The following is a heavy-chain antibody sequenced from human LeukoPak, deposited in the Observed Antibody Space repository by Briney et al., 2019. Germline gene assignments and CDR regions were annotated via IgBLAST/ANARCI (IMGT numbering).Heavy chain of an antibody. Sequence: PGGSLRLSCAASGFTVSSNYMSCVRQAPGKGLEWVSVIYSGGSTYYADSVKGRFTISRDNSKNTLYLQMNSLRAEDTAVYYCAKDRGSGYYFDFDYWGQGTPVTVSS. D-gene: IGHD3-22*01. CDR3: AKDRGSGYYFDFDY. V-gene: IGHV3-53*05. CDR1: GFTVSSNY. J-gene: IGHJ4*02. CDR2: IYSGGST.